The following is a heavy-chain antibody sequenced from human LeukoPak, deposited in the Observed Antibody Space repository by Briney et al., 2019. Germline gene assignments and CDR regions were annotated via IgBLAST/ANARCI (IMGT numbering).Heavy chain of an antibody. CDR3: ANNPQDLVPTTFDF. V-gene: IGHV4-61*01. CDR2: IYYTGST. J-gene: IGHJ4*02. Sequence: SETLSLTCSVSGGPVSSGSWYWNWIRKSPGKGLEWIGNIYYTGSTNYNPSLKSRVTISMDTSKSQFSLKLTSVTAADTGIYFCANNPQDLVPTTFDFWGQGILVTVSS. D-gene: IGHD5-12*01. CDR1: GGPVSSGSWY.